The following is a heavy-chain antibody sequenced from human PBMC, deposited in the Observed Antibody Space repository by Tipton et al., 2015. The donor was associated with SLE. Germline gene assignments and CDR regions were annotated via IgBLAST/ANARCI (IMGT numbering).Heavy chain of an antibody. D-gene: IGHD1-1*01. CDR3: SRGGDTGWVDS. CDR2: INTGNGYT. Sequence: QLVQSGAEVKKPGASVKVSCKASGYTFTHYTVHWVRHAPGQRLQWMGWINTGNGYTKYSQDFQGRVTITRDTSASTVYMDLSSLRSEDMAVYYCSRGGDTGWVDSWGQGTLVTVSS. J-gene: IGHJ5*01. V-gene: IGHV1-3*03. CDR1: GYTFTHYT.